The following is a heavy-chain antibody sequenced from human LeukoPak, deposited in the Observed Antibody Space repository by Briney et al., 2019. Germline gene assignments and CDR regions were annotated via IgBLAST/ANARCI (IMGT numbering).Heavy chain of an antibody. CDR3: ARESDYYDSSGYYDY. CDR2: ISVYSGNT. J-gene: IGHJ4*02. CDR1: GYTFTSNG. Sequence: ASVKVSCKASGYTFTSNGISWVRRAPGQGLEWMGWISVYSGNTNYAQKLQGRVIMTTDTSTNTAYMELRSLRSDDTAVYYCARESDYYDSSGYYDYWGQGTLVTVSS. D-gene: IGHD3-22*01. V-gene: IGHV1-18*01.